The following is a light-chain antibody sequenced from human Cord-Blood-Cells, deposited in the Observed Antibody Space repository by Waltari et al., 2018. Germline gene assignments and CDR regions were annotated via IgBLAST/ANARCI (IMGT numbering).Light chain of an antibody. CDR1: QGISNS. J-gene: IGKJ5*01. CDR2: AAS. CDR3: QQYYSTPIT. Sequence: DIQMTQSPSSLSASVGDRVTITCRASQGISNSLAWYQQKPGKAPQLLLYAASRLESGVPSRFSGSRSGTDDTLTISSLQPEDFATYYCQQYYSTPITFGQGTRLEIK. V-gene: IGKV1-NL1*01.